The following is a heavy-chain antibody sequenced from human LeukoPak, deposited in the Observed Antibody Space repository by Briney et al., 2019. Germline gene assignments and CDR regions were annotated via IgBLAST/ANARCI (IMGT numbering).Heavy chain of an antibody. CDR1: GGSISSGDYY. V-gene: IGHV4-30-4*08. Sequence: SXTLSLTCTVSGGSISSGDYYWSWIRQPRGKGMEWMEYIYYSGSTYYNPSLKSRVTISVDTSKNQFSLKLSSVTAADTAVYYCAREGRITIFIDYWGRGTLVTVSS. CDR2: IYYSGST. J-gene: IGHJ4*02. D-gene: IGHD3-9*01. CDR3: AREGRITIFIDY.